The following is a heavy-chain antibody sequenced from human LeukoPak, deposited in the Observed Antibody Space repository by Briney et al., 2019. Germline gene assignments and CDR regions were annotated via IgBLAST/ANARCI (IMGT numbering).Heavy chain of an antibody. CDR2: IWYDGSNK. CDR3: ARDRFVVVPAASYYYYMDV. CDR1: GFTFSSYG. V-gene: IGHV3-33*01. J-gene: IGHJ6*03. Sequence: GGSLRLSCAASGFTFSSYGMHWVRQAPGKGLEWVAVIWYDGSNKYYADSVKGRFTISRDNSKNTPYLQMNSLRAEDTAVYYCARDRFVVVPAASYYYYMDVWGKGTTVTVSS. D-gene: IGHD2-2*01.